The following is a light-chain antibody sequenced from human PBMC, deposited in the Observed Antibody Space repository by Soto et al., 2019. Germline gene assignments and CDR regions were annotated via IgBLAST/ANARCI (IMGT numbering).Light chain of an antibody. V-gene: IGKV3-15*01. CDR1: QSVSSY. J-gene: IGKJ2*01. CDR3: QQYNNWPYT. CDR2: GAS. Sequence: PGERATLSCRASQSVSSYLAWYQQKLGQAPRLLIYGASTRATGIPARFSGSGSGTEFTLTISSLQSEDFAVYYCQQYNNWPYTFGQGTKLEIK.